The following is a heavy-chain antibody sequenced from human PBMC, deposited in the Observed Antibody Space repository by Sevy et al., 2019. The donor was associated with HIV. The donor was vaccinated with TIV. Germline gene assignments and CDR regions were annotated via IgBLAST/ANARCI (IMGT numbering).Heavy chain of an antibody. CDR2: MKEDGSER. Sequence: GGSLRLSCAASGFTFSSYWMSWVRQAPGKGLEWVATMKEDGSERNYVDSVKGRFTISSDNAKNSLYLQMNSLRAEDTEVYYCVREGVGGYSYSLDCWGQGTLVTVSS. V-gene: IGHV3-7*01. CDR1: GFTFSSYW. J-gene: IGHJ4*02. D-gene: IGHD5-18*01. CDR3: VREGVGGYSYSLDC.